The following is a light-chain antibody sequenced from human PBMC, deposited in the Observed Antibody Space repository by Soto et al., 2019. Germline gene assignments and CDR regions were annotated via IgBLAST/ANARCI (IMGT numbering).Light chain of an antibody. CDR3: QQYDSSPKT. CDR1: QSVSSSY. V-gene: IGKV3-20*01. CDR2: GAS. J-gene: IGKJ1*01. Sequence: EIVLTQSPGTLSLSPGERATLSCRASQSVSSSYLAWYQQKPGQAPRLLIYGASSRSTGIPDRFSGSGSGTDFTLTISRLEPEEFTVYYYQQYDSSPKTFGQGTKVEIK.